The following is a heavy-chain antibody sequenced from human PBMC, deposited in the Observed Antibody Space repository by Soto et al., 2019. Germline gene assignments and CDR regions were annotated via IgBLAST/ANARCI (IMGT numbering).Heavy chain of an antibody. CDR1: GYSISSGYY. V-gene: IGHV4-38-2*01. J-gene: IGHJ6*02. D-gene: IGHD2-15*01. CDR2: IYHSGST. Sequence: SETLSLTCAVSGYSISSGYYWGWIRQPSGKGLEWIGTIYHSGSTYYNPSLKSRVTISVDTSKNQFSLKLSSVTAADTAVYYCARALYCSGGSCSPLRGMDVCGQRTTVTVSS. CDR3: ARALYCSGGSCSPLRGMDV.